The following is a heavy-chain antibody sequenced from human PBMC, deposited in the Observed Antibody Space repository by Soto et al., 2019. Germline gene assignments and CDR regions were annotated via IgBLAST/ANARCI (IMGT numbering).Heavy chain of an antibody. J-gene: IGHJ3*02. D-gene: IGHD3-10*01. CDR1: GGTFSSYA. CDR2: IIPIFGTA. Sequence: SVKVSCKASGGTFSSYAISWVRQAPGQGLEWMGGIIPIFGTANYAQKFQGRVTITADESTSTAYMELSSLRSEDTAVYYCARCAGPYYYDAIDIWGQGTMVTVSS. V-gene: IGHV1-69*13. CDR3: ARCAGPYYYDAIDI.